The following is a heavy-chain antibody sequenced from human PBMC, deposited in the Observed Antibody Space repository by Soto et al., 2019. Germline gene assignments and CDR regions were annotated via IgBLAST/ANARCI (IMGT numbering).Heavy chain of an antibody. J-gene: IGHJ4*02. CDR1: GGTFSSYA. D-gene: IGHD3-10*01. CDR2: IIPIFGTA. Sequence: QVQLVQSGAEVKKPGSSVKVSCKASGGTFSSYAISWVRQAPGQGLEWMGGIIPIFGTANYAQKCQGRVTITADASTSTAYMEMSSLRSEDTAVSYCARSAPGHAGTLGEFIDWGQVNLVTVSS. CDR3: ARSAPGHAGTLGEFID. V-gene: IGHV1-69*01.